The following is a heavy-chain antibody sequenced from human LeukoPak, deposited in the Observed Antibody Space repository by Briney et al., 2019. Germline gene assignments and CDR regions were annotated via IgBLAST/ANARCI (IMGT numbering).Heavy chain of an antibody. CDR1: GGTFSSYA. CDR2: IIPIFGTA. J-gene: IGHJ4*02. V-gene: IGHV1-69*13. Sequence: ASVKVSCKASGGTFSSYAISWVRQAPGQGLERMGGIIPIFGTANYAQKFQGRVTITADESTSTAYMEVGSLRSEDTAVYYCARRYGDLPFDYWGQGTLVTVSS. CDR3: ARRYGDLPFDY. D-gene: IGHD4-17*01.